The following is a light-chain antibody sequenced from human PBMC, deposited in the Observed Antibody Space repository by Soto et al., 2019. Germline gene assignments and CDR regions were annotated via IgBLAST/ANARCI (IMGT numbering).Light chain of an antibody. J-gene: IGLJ2*01. V-gene: IGLV2-23*01. CDR3: CSFAGSSTYVV. CDR1: SSDVGSYSDVGSYNL. Sequence: QSALTQPASVSGSPGQSITISCTGTSSDVGSYSDVGSYNLVSWYQHHPGKAPKLMIYEGSKRPSGVSIRFSGSKSGNTASLTISGLQAEDEADYYCCSFAGSSTYVVFGGGTKLTVL. CDR2: EGS.